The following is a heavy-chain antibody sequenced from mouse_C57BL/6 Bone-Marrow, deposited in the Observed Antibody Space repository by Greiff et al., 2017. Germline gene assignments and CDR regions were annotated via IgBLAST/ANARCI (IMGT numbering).Heavy chain of an antibody. J-gene: IGHJ4*01. D-gene: IGHD1-1*01. CDR1: GYTFTGYW. V-gene: IGHV1-9*01. CDR2: ILPGSGST. Sequence: VQLQQSGAELMKPGASVKLSCKATGYTFTGYWIEWVKQRPGHGLEWIGEILPGSGSTNYNEKFKGKATFSADTSSNTAYMKLSSLTTEDSAIYYCATVVSIRAMDYWGQGTSVTVSS. CDR3: ATVVSIRAMDY.